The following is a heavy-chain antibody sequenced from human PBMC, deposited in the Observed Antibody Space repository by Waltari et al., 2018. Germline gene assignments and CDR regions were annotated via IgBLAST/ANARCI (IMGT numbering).Heavy chain of an antibody. Sequence: QVQLVQSGAEVKKPGSSVKVSCKASGGTFSSYAISWVRQAPGQGLEWMGGIIPIFGTANAAQEFQGRVTITADEATSTAYMELSSLRSEDTAVYYCARDLGQTDYGDSGDYWGQGTLVTVSS. CDR1: GGTFSSYA. V-gene: IGHV1-69*01. CDR3: ARDLGQTDYGDSGDY. J-gene: IGHJ4*02. CDR2: IIPIFGTA. D-gene: IGHD4-17*01.